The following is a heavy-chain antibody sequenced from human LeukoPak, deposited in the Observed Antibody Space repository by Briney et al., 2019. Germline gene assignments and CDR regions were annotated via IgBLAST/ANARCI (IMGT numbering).Heavy chain of an antibody. CDR3: ARDRSIAAAGRYWFDP. CDR1: GFPFSSYS. J-gene: IGHJ5*02. CDR2: ISSSSSYI. Sequence: GGSLRLSCAASGFPFSSYSMNWVRQAPGKGLEWVSSISSSSSYIYYADSVKGRFTISRDNAKNSLYLQMNSLRAEDTAVYYCARDRSIAAAGRYWFDPWGQGTLVTVSS. V-gene: IGHV3-21*01. D-gene: IGHD6-13*01.